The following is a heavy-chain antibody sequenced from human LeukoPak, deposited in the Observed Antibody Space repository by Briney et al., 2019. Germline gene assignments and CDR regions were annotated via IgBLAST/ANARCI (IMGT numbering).Heavy chain of an antibody. V-gene: IGHV1-69*13. Sequence: ASVKVSCKASGGTFSSYAISWVRQAPGQGLEWMGGIIPIFGTANYAQKFQGRVTITADESTSTAYMELSSLRSEDTAVYYCARENTGGADFDYWGQGTLVTVSS. J-gene: IGHJ4*02. CDR3: ARENTGGADFDY. CDR2: IIPIFGTA. CDR1: GGTFSSYA. D-gene: IGHD5-18*01.